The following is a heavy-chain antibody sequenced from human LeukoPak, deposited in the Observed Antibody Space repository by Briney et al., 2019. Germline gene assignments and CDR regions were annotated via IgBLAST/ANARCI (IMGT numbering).Heavy chain of an antibody. J-gene: IGHJ6*02. D-gene: IGHD2-8*01. CDR3: ARGHCTNGVCYYYGMDV. CDR1: GYAFGDDY. CDR2: INPNSGDT. Sequence: ASVKVSCKASGYAFGDDYIHWVRQAPGQGLEWIGRINPNSGDTKSLQKFQGRVTLTRDTSISTAYMDLTNLTSDDTAVYYCARGHCTNGVCYYYGMDVWGQGTTVTVSS. V-gene: IGHV1-2*06.